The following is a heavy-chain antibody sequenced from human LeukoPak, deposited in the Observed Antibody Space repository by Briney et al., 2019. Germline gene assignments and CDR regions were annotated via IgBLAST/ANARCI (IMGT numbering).Heavy chain of an antibody. CDR1: GGSISSSSYY. CDR2: IYYSGST. J-gene: IGHJ4*02. D-gene: IGHD6-13*01. Sequence: SETLSLTXTVSGGSISSSSYYWGWIRQPPGKGLEWIGSIYYSGSTYYNPSLKSRVTISVDTSKNQFSLKLSSVTAADTAVYYCARRISSSWYYFDYWGQGTLVTASS. V-gene: IGHV4-39*01. CDR3: ARRISSSWYYFDY.